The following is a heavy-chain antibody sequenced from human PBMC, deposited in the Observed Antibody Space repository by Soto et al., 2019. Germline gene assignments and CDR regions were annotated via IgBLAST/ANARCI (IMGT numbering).Heavy chain of an antibody. CDR1: GGSISSYY. D-gene: IGHD5-12*01. CDR3: AVSKMATIPGRLLGYGMDV. CDR2: IYYSGST. V-gene: IGHV4-59*01. Sequence: QVQLQESGPGLVKPSETLSLTCTVSGGSISSYYWSWIRQPPGKGLEWIGYIYYSGSTNYNPSLKSRITLSVATPKNHCSLKLRSVTAADTAVYSCAVSKMATIPGRLLGYGMDVWGQGTTVTVSS. J-gene: IGHJ6*02.